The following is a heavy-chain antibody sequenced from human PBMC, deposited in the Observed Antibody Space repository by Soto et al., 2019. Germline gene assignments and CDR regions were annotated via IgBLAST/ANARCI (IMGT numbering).Heavy chain of an antibody. CDR3: ARGSRIQLWLTPYYGMDV. J-gene: IGHJ6*02. CDR2: MNPNSGNT. CDR1: GYTFTSYD. V-gene: IGHV1-8*01. D-gene: IGHD5-18*01. Sequence: QVQLVQSGAEVKKPGASVKVSCKASGYTFTSYDINWVRQATGQGLEWMGWMNPNSGNTGYAQKFQGRVNMTRNTSISTAYMELSSLRSEDTAVYYCARGSRIQLWLTPYYGMDVWGQGTTVTVSS.